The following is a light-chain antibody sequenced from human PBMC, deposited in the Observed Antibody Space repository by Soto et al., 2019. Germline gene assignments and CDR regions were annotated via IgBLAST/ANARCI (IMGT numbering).Light chain of an antibody. J-gene: IGKJ4*01. CDR3: QQYNSYFT. CDR2: DAS. Sequence: DIPMTQSPSTLSASVGDRVTITCRASQSISSWLAWYQQKPGKAPKLLIYDASSLESGVPSRFSGSGSGTEFTLTISSLQPDDFVTYYCQQYNSYFTFGGGTKVEIK. CDR1: QSISSW. V-gene: IGKV1-5*01.